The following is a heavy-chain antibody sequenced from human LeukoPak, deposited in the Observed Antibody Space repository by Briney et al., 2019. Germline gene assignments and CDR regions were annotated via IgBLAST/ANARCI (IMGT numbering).Heavy chain of an antibody. CDR1: GGSISSYY. V-gene: IGHV4-59*01. D-gene: IGHD2-2*01. CDR3: ARAVYCSSISCPPRYYYYYYMDV. Sequence: SETLSLTCTVSGGSISSYYWSWIRQPPGKGLEWIGYIYYSGSTNYNPSLKSRVTISVDTSKNQFSLKLSSVTAADTAVYYCARAVYCSSISCPPRYYYYYYMDVWGKGTTVTVSS. CDR2: IYYSGST. J-gene: IGHJ6*03.